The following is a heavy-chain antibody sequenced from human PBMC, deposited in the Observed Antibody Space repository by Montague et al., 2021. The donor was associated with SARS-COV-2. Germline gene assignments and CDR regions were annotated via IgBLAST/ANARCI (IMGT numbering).Heavy chain of an antibody. CDR2: TYYRSKWYH. V-gene: IGHV6-1*01. J-gene: IGHJ3*02. CDR3: ARTTTRTLYPENAFDI. Sequence: CAISGDSVSSNPATWNWIRQSPSRGLEWLGRTYYRSKWYHDYAISLKSRITINPDTSKNQFSLQLSSVAPEDTAVFYCARTTTRTLYPENAFDIWGQGTMGTVSS. D-gene: IGHD1-1*01. CDR1: GDSVSSNPAT.